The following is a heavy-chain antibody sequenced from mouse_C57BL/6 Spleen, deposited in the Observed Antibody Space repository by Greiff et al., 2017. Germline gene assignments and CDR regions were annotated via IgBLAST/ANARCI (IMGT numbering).Heavy chain of an antibody. V-gene: IGHV1-80*01. Sequence: QVQLQQSGAELVKPGASVKISCKASGYAFSSYWMNWVKQRPGKGLEWIGQIYPGDGDTNSNGKFKGKATLTADKSSSTAYMQLSSLTSEDSAVYFCARNGSSPPSMDYWGQGTSVTVSS. CDR2: IYPGDGDT. J-gene: IGHJ4*01. CDR3: ARNGSSPPSMDY. CDR1: GYAFSSYW. D-gene: IGHD1-1*01.